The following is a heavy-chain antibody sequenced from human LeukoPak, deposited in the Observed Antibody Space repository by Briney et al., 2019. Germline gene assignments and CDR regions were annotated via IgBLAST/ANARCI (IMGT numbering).Heavy chain of an antibody. Sequence: PSETLSLTCTVSGGSISSYYWSWIRQPPGKGLEWIGYIYYSGSTNYSPSLKSRVTISVDTSKNQFSLKLSSVTAADTAVYYCARGEEWLGELDYWGQGTLVTVSS. CDR2: IYYSGST. D-gene: IGHD6-19*01. CDR1: GGSISSYY. V-gene: IGHV4-59*01. CDR3: ARGEEWLGELDY. J-gene: IGHJ4*02.